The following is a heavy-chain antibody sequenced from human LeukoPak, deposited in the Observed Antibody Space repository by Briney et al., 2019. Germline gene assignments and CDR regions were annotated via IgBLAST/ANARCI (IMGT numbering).Heavy chain of an antibody. D-gene: IGHD3-22*01. CDR1: GYSFTNYW. V-gene: IGHV5-51*01. CDR3: ARLSGVDYDSSGYYFGAFDI. Sequence: GESLKISCKGSGYSFTNYWIGWVRQMSGKGLEWMGIIYPGDSDTRYSPSFQGQVTISADKSISTAYLQWSSLKASDTAMYYCARLSGVDYDSSGYYFGAFDIWGQGTMVTVSS. CDR2: IYPGDSDT. J-gene: IGHJ3*02.